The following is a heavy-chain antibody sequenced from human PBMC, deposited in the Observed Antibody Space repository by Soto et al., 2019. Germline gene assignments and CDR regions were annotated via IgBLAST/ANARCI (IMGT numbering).Heavy chain of an antibody. CDR3: ARERLTYYFDY. CDR1: GFTFSSYS. J-gene: IGHJ4*02. CDR2: ISSSSSTI. Sequence: EVQLVESGGGLVQPGGSLRLSCAASGFTFSSYSMNWVRQAPGKGLEWVSYISSSSSTIYYADSVKGRFTISRDNAKNSLYLQMNSLRAEDTAVYYCARERLTYYFDYCGQGTLVTVAS. V-gene: IGHV3-48*01.